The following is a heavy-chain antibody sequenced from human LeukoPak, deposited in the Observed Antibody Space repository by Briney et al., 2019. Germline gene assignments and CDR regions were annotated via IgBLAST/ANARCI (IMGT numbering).Heavy chain of an antibody. V-gene: IGHV4-59*03. Sequence: SETLSLTCAVSGGSINNYHWSWIRQPPGKGLEWIGCVYHSGSTTYNPSLKSRVTISVDASKSVFSLKLDSVTAADTAMYFCASTQQWLAFDYWGQGILVTVSS. D-gene: IGHD6-19*01. CDR3: ASTQQWLAFDY. CDR1: GGSINNYH. J-gene: IGHJ4*02. CDR2: VYHSGST.